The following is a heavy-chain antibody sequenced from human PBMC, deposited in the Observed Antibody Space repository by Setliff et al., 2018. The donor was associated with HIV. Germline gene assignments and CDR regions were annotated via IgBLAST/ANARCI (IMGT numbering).Heavy chain of an antibody. CDR3: ARTRKSYPPAYGLDV. J-gene: IGHJ6*02. V-gene: IGHV4-61*09. CDR1: GGSISSGSYY. Sequence: SETLSLTCTVSGGSISSGSYYWSWIRQPAGKGLEWIGHISTSGSTNYNPSLKSRVTISVDTSKNQFSLKLSSVTAADTAVYYCARTRKSYPPAYGLDVWGQGTTVTVSS. D-gene: IGHD6-6*01. CDR2: ISTSGST.